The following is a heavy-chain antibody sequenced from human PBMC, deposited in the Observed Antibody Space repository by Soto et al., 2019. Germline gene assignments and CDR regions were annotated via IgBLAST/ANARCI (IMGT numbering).Heavy chain of an antibody. J-gene: IGHJ6*02. CDR3: ARGGDAYNWDYYGMDV. V-gene: IGHV1-46*01. CDR1: GYTFTRYS. D-gene: IGHD1-1*01. Sequence: QVQLVQSGAEMKKPGASTKVSCKASGYTFTRYSIHWVRQAPGQGLEWMAIINPSDGSTSYTQKFQGRVTMTRDTSTNTVFMEFSSLRSADTAVYYCARGGDAYNWDYYGMDVWGQGTTVIVSS. CDR2: INPSDGST.